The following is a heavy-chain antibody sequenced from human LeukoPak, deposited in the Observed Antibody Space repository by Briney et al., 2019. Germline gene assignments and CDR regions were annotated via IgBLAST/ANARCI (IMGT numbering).Heavy chain of an antibody. CDR1: GGSISSXY. V-gene: IGHV4-59*01. CDR3: AREQGPYCSSTSCQNWFDH. Sequence: SEXXXXXXTXXGGSISSXYWSWVRQPPGKGREWXGYXYKSVRANYNPSRKRRVTISVDKNKNEISRKQSYMNAADTAVYYCAREQGPYCSSTSCQNWFDHWGQGALVSVSS. D-gene: IGHD2-2*01. J-gene: IGHJ5*02. CDR2: XYKSVRA.